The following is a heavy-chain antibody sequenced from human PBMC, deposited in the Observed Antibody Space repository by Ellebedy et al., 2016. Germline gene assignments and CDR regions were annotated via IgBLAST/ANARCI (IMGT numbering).Heavy chain of an antibody. CDR2: ISYDGSNK. CDR3: ARSSGSYWFRFQ. CDR1: GFTFSSYA. J-gene: IGHJ4*02. D-gene: IGHD1-26*01. V-gene: IGHV3-30*14. Sequence: GGSLRLSCAASGFTFSSYAMHWVRQAPGKGLEWVAVISYDGSNKYYADSVKGRFTISRDNSKNTLYLQMNSLRAEDTAVYYCARSSGSYWFRFQWGQGTLVTVSS.